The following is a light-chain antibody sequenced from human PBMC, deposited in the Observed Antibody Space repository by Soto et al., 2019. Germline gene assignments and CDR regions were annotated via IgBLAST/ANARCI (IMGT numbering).Light chain of an antibody. CDR3: QQYDSSPPIT. V-gene: IGKV2-40*01. J-gene: IGKJ5*01. CDR2: TLS. Sequence: DIVMTQTQLSLPVTPGEPASISCRSSQSLLDSDDGNTYLDWYLQKPGQSPQLLIYTLSYRASGVPDRFSGSGSGTDFTLTISGLEPEDFAVYYCQQYDSSPPITFGQGTRLEIK. CDR1: QSLLDSDDGNTY.